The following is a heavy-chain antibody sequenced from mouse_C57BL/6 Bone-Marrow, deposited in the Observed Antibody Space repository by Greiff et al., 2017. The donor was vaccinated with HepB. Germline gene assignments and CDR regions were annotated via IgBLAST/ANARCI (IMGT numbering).Heavy chain of an antibody. CDR1: GISITTGNYR. CDR2: IYYSGTI. D-gene: IGHD1-1*01. CDR3: AREGYYGSSYGWYFDV. Sequence: EVKLVESGPGLVKPSQTVFLTCTVTGISITTGNYRWSWIRQFPGNKLEWIGYIYYSGTITYNPSLTSRTTITRDTPKNQFFLEMNSLTAEDTATYYCAREGYYGSSYGWYFDVWGTGTTVTVSS. J-gene: IGHJ1*03. V-gene: IGHV3-5*01.